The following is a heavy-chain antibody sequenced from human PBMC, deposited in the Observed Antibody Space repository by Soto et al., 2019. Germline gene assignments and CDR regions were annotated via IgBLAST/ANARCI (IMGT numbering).Heavy chain of an antibody. CDR1: GYSFTSYW. J-gene: IGHJ6*02. D-gene: IGHD3-3*01. Sequence: RGESLKISCKGSGYSFTSYWISWVRQMPGKDLEWMGRIDPSDSYTKYNPSFQGHVTISADKSISTAYLQWSSLRASDTAVYYCARANTIRPYYYNMDVWGQGTTVTVSS. CDR3: ARANTIRPYYYNMDV. CDR2: IDPSDSYT. V-gene: IGHV5-10-1*01.